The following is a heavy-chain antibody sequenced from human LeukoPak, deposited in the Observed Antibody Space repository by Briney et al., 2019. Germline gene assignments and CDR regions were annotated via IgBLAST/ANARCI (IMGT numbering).Heavy chain of an antibody. Sequence: GGSLRLSCAASGFIFSNFAMNWVRQAPGKGLEWVSVINGGVGDAFYAESVKGRFTISRDDSKNTLHLQMNSLRAEDTAVYYCAKDPAVRYFLHWGQGTLVTVSS. CDR1: GFIFSNFA. J-gene: IGHJ4*02. CDR2: INGGVGDA. D-gene: IGHD3-9*01. CDR3: AKDPAVRYFLH. V-gene: IGHV3-23*01.